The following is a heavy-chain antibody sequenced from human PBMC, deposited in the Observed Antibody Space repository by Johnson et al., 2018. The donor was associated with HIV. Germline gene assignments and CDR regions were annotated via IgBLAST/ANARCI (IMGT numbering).Heavy chain of an antibody. D-gene: IGHD6-13*01. Sequence: QVQLVESGGGVVQPGRSLRLSCVASGFTFNSYAMHWVRQAPGKGLEWVAVISYDGSNKYHAASVRGRFTISRGNSKNTLYLQMNSLRAEDTAVYYCARVRVKRVYSSSWYGGAFDIWGQGTMVTVSS. J-gene: IGHJ3*02. CDR2: ISYDGSNK. CDR3: ARVRVKRVYSSSWYGGAFDI. V-gene: IGHV3-30-3*01. CDR1: GFTFNSYA.